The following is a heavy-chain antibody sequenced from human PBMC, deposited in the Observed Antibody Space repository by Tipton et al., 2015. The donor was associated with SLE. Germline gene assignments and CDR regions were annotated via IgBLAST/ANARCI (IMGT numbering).Heavy chain of an antibody. D-gene: IGHD1-26*01. J-gene: IGHJ3*02. Sequence: TLSLTCTVSGGSISSYYWSWIRQPPGKGLEWIGYIYYSGSTNYNPSLKSRVTISVDTSKNQFSLKLSSVTAADTAVYHCARDLGGSYLDAFDIWGQGTMVTVSS. CDR2: IYYSGST. V-gene: IGHV4-59*01. CDR1: GGSISSYY. CDR3: ARDLGGSYLDAFDI.